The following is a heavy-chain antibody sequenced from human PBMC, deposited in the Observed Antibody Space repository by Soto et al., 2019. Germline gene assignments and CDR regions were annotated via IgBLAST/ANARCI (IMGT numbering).Heavy chain of an antibody. V-gene: IGHV3-11*01. CDR1: KFIFSDYY. J-gene: IGHJ6*02. CDR3: ARDILSTDLGLGWEV. CDR2: ISNGATTT. Sequence: GGSLRLSCEASKFIFSDYYMSWIRQAPGKGLEWVAYISNGATTTHYADSVRGRFTISRDNAKNSLYLQMNSLRAEDTAIYYCARDILSTDLGLGWEVWGQGTTVTVSS. D-gene: IGHD1-26*01.